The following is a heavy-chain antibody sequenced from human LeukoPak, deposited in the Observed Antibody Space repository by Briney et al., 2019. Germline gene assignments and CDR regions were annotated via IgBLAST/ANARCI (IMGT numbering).Heavy chain of an antibody. V-gene: IGHV4-4*07. D-gene: IGHD5-18*01. Sequence: SETLSLTCTVSGGSISSYYWSWIRLPAGKGLEWIGHIYTSGSTNYNPSLKSRVTMSVDTSKNQFSLKLSSVTAADTAVYYCARGVDTAMVSGGYNWFDPWGQGTLVTVSS. CDR1: GGSISSYY. CDR3: ARGVDTAMVSGGYNWFDP. CDR2: IYTSGST. J-gene: IGHJ5*02.